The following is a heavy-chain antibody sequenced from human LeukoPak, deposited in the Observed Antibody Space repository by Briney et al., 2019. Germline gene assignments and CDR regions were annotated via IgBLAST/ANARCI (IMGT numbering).Heavy chain of an antibody. J-gene: IGHJ6*04. D-gene: IGHD3-10*02. Sequence: GGTLRLSCAASGFTFRMHGMNWVRQAPGKGLEWVSGINPSGDRTYYADSVKGRFTISRDNSKNTVYLQMNSLRAEDTAVYYCAELGITMIGGVWGKGTTVTISS. V-gene: IGHV3-23*01. CDR3: AELGITMIGGV. CDR1: GFTFRMHG. CDR2: INPSGDRT.